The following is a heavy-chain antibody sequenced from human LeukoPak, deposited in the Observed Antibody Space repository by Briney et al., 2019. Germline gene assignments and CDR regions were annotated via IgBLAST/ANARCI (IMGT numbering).Heavy chain of an antibody. CDR3: ARENTAMVAFDI. CDR2: IIPILGIA. CDR1: GGTFSSYA. D-gene: IGHD5-18*01. Sequence: SVKVSCKASGGTFSSYAISWVRQAPGQGLEWMGRIIPILGIANYAQKFQGRVTITADKSTSTAYMELSSLRSEDTAVYYCARENTAMVAFDIWGQGTMVTVSS. V-gene: IGHV1-69*04. J-gene: IGHJ3*02.